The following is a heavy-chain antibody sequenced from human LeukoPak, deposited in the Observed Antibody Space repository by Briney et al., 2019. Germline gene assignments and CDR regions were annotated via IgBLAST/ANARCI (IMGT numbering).Heavy chain of an antibody. V-gene: IGHV3-23*01. CDR3: ARCTASCYANAFDV. Sequence: GGSLRLSCVASGFTFSDYYMSWIRQAPGKGLEWVSAINGGGDATEYADSVKGRFTISRDNSKKTLYLQMNSLRPEDTAVYYCARCTASCYANAFDVWGQGTLLTVSS. CDR1: GFTFSDYY. CDR2: INGGGDAT. D-gene: IGHD2-2*01. J-gene: IGHJ3*01.